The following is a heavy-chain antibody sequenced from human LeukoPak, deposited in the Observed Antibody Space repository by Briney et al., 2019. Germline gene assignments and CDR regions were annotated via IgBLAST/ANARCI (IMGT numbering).Heavy chain of an antibody. CDR3: AREMSSAWYVDY. J-gene: IGHJ4*02. CDR2: ISAYNGNT. CDR1: GYTFTSYG. V-gene: IGHV1-18*01. Sequence: ALVKVSCKASGYTFTSYGISWVRQAPGQGLEWMGWISAYNGNTNYAQKLQGRVTVTTDTSTSTAYMELRSLRSDDTAVYYCAREMSSAWYVDYWGQGTLVTVSS. D-gene: IGHD6-13*01.